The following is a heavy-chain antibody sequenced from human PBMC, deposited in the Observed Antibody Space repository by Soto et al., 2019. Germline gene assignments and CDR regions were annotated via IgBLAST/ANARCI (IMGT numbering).Heavy chain of an antibody. V-gene: IGHV4-31*02. CDR1: GGSISSGGYY. D-gene: IGHD2-2*01. Sequence: SDTLSXTXTVSGGSISSGGYYWSWIRQHPGKGLEWIGYIYYSGSTYYNPSLKSRVTISVDTSKNQFSLKLSSVTAADTAVYYCARDRRGSSTRVSNWFDPWGQGTLVTVSS. CDR2: IYYSGST. CDR3: ARDRRGSSTRVSNWFDP. J-gene: IGHJ5*02.